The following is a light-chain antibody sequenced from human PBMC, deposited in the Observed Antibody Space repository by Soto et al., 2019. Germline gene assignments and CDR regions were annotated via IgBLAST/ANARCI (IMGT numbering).Light chain of an antibody. CDR2: GYT. CDR1: SSNIGADYD. V-gene: IGLV1-40*01. CDR3: QSYDRSLRSSV. J-gene: IGLJ3*02. Sequence: QPVLTQPPSVSGAPGESVTISCIGNSSNIGADYDVVWYQQFPGTAPKLLFYGYTNRPSGVPDRFSGSRSGTSASLSIIGLRAEDEADYHCQSYDRSLRSSVFGGGTQLTVL.